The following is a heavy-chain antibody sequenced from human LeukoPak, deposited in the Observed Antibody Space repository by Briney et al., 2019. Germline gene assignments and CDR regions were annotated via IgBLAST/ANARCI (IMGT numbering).Heavy chain of an antibody. D-gene: IGHD3-10*01. CDR3: ARDGGEYYGSGSYNYLDY. V-gene: IGHV4-39*07. CDR1: GGSISSSSYY. CDR2: IYYSGST. Sequence: SETLSLTCTVSGGSISSSSYYWGWIRQPPGKGLEWIGSIYYSGSTYYNPSLKSRVTISVDTSKNQFSLKLSSVTAADTAVYYCARDGGEYYGSGSYNYLDYWGQGTLVTVSS. J-gene: IGHJ4*02.